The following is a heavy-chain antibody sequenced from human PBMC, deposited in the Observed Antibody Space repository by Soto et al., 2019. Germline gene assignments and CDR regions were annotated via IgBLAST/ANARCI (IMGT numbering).Heavy chain of an antibody. CDR2: IVPIYAAV. Sequence: SVKVSCKASGDTFSTYAISWVRQAPGQGLEWMGGIVPIYAAVNYAEKFQGRVTITADESTSIAYMELSSLTSEDTAVYYCVKTPPRTSATAYYYDYWGQGSRVTVSS. J-gene: IGHJ4*02. CDR3: VKTPPRTSATAYYYDY. CDR1: GDTFSTYA. V-gene: IGHV1-69*13. D-gene: IGHD2-21*02.